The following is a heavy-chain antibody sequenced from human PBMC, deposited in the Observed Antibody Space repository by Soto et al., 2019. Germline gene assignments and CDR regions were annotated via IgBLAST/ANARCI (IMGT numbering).Heavy chain of an antibody. V-gene: IGHV1-8*02. Sequence: ASVKVSCKASGYTFTGYYMHWVRQAPGQGLEWMGWIQPSSGRTGYAQKFQGRVTMTRDTSINTAYMELSSLTSDDTAFYYCARGVTAGVDYWGQGTLVTVSS. CDR3: ARGVTAGVDY. CDR1: GYTFTGYY. D-gene: IGHD1-26*01. CDR2: IQPSSGRT. J-gene: IGHJ4*02.